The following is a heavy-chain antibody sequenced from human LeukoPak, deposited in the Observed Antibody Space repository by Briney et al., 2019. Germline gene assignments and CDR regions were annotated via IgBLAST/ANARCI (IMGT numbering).Heavy chain of an antibody. V-gene: IGHV4-38-2*02. D-gene: IGHD2-2*01. Sequence: SETLSLTCTVSGYSISSGYYWGWIRQPPGKGLEWIGSIYHSGSTYYNPSLKSRVTISVDTSRNQFSLKLSSVTAADTAVYYCARAISTLKGGNTRKSHNYYYYYYMDVWGKGTTVTISS. CDR1: GYSISSGYY. CDR3: ARAISTLKGGNTRKSHNYYYYYYMDV. J-gene: IGHJ6*03. CDR2: IYHSGST.